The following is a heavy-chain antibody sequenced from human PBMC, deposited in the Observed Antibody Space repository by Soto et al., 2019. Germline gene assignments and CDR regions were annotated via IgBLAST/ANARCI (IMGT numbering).Heavy chain of an antibody. D-gene: IGHD1-26*01. CDR1: GYTFTGYY. CDR2: INPNSGGT. Sequence: ASVKVSCKASGYTFTGYYMHWVRQAPGQGLEWMGWINPNSGGTNYAQKFQGRVTMTRDTSISTAYMELTSVTAADTAVYYCARVRGGGPFDDWGQGTLVTVSS. CDR3: ARVRGGGPFDD. V-gene: IGHV1-2*02. J-gene: IGHJ4*02.